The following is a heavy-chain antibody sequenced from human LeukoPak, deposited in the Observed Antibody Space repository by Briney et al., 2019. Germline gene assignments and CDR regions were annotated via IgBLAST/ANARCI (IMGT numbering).Heavy chain of an antibody. J-gene: IGHJ4*02. D-gene: IGHD1-26*01. CDR1: GFTFSSYG. CDR3: AKDLGELQPTLGY. V-gene: IGHV3-30*18. CDR2: ISYDGSNK. Sequence: GGSLRLSRAASGFTFSSYGMHWVRQAPGKGLEWVAVISYDGSNKYYADSVKGRFTNSRDNSKNTLYLQMNSLKAEDTAVYYCAKDLGELQPTLGYWGQGTLVTVSS.